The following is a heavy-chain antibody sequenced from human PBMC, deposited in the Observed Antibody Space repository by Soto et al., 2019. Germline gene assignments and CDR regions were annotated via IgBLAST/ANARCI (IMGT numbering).Heavy chain of an antibody. J-gene: IGHJ6*04. V-gene: IGHV3-23*01. CDR3: AKGPWMGSGYYLGV. Sequence: HPGGSLRLSCAASGFTFSSYAMSWVRQAPGKGLEWVSAISGSGGSTYYADSVKGRFTISRDNSKNTLYLQMNSLRAEDTAVYYCAKGPWMGSGYYLGVWGKGTTVTVSS. D-gene: IGHD3-3*01. CDR2: ISGSGGST. CDR1: GFTFSSYA.